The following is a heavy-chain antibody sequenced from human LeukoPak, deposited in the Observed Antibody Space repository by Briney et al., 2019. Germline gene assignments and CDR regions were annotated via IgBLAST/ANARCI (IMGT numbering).Heavy chain of an antibody. CDR1: GFTFSDYV. Sequence: GGSLRLSCAAFGFTFSDYVMTWVRQAPGKGLEWVSAIGGSGGSTYYADSVKGRFTISRDNSKNTLYLQMNSLRAEDSAVYYCAKALGPRARIVAPGTSYYYGMDVWGKGTTVTVSA. D-gene: IGHD6-13*01. CDR3: AKALGPRARIVAPGTSYYYGMDV. CDR2: IGGSGGST. V-gene: IGHV3-23*01. J-gene: IGHJ6*04.